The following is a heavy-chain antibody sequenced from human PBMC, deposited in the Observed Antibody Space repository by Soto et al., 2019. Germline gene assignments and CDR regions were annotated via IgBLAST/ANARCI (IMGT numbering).Heavy chain of an antibody. J-gene: IGHJ6*03. CDR1: GFTFSSYD. V-gene: IGHV3-13*01. Sequence: GGSLRLSCAASGFTFSSYDMHWVRQATGKGLEWVSAIGTAGDTYYPGSVKGRFTMSRENAKNSLSLEMKSLRAEDTAVYYCARDRRLSYSTGYYYRDVWAKGPRSPSP. CDR2: IGTAGDT. D-gene: IGHD4-4*01. CDR3: ARDRRLSYSTGYYYRDV.